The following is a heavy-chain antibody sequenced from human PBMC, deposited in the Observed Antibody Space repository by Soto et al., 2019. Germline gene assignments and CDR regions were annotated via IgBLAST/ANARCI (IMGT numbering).Heavy chain of an antibody. CDR3: ARDQGGTTLYYHGMDV. V-gene: IGHV3-30-3*01. CDR2: ISYDGSNK. Sequence: QVQLVESGGGVVQPGRSLRLSCAASGFTFSSYAMHWVRQAPGQGLEWVALISYDGSNKYYADSVKGRFTISRDNSKNTLYLQMDILRPEDTAVYHCARDQGGTTLYYHGMDVWGQGTTVPVSS. D-gene: IGHD1-7*01. J-gene: IGHJ6*02. CDR1: GFTFSSYA.